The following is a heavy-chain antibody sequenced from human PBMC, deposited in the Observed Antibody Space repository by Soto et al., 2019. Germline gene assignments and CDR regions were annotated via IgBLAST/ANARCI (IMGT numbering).Heavy chain of an antibody. J-gene: IGHJ5*02. D-gene: IGHD3-3*01. CDR1: GFTFSSYS. Sequence: GGSLRLSCAASGFTFSSYSMNWVRQAPGKGLEWVSSISSSSSYIYYADSVKGRFTISRDNAKNSLYLQMNSLRAEDTAVYYCARDSMMPYYDFWSGYYTGPVWFDPWGQGTLVTVS. CDR3: ARDSMMPYYDFWSGYYTGPVWFDP. CDR2: ISSSSSYI. V-gene: IGHV3-21*01.